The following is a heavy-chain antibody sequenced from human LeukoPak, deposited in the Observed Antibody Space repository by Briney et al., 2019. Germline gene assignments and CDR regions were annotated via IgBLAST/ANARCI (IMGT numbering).Heavy chain of an antibody. J-gene: IGHJ5*02. CDR2: ISYDGSNE. D-gene: IGHD6-19*01. CDR1: GFSLSSYA. V-gene: IGHV3-30*04. CDR3: ARDSSGSYNWFDP. Sequence: GRSLRLSCAASGFSLSSYAMHWVRQAPGKGLEWVAVISYDGSNEYYPDSVEGRFTISRDNSKNTLYLQMNSLRAEDTAVYYCARDSSGSYNWFDPWGQGTLVTVSS.